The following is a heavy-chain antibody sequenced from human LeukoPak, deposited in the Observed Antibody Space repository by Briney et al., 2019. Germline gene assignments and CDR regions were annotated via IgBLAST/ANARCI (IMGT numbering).Heavy chain of an antibody. CDR3: ARDITRIVGASGAFDI. CDR1: GFTFSTYG. V-gene: IGHV3-33*01. D-gene: IGHD1-26*01. J-gene: IGHJ3*02. Sequence: GGSLRLSCAASGFTFSTYGIHWVHQAPGKGLEWVAVIWYDGSTKHYVDPVKGRFTISRDNSKNTLYPQMNSLRAEDTAVYYCARDITRIVGASGAFDIWGQGTMVTVSS. CDR2: IWYDGSTK.